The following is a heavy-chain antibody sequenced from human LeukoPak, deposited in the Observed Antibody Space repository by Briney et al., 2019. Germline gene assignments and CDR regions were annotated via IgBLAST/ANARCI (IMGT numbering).Heavy chain of an antibody. D-gene: IGHD1-26*01. CDR2: INPNSGGT. V-gene: IGHV1-2*02. Sequence: GASVKVSCKASGYTFTGYYMHWVRQAPGQGLEWMGWINPNSGGTNYAKKFQGRVTMTRDTSISTAYMELSRLRSDDTAVYHCARVGAEKVGSPLNYWGQGTLVTVSS. J-gene: IGHJ4*02. CDR1: GYTFTGYY. CDR3: ARVGAEKVGSPLNY.